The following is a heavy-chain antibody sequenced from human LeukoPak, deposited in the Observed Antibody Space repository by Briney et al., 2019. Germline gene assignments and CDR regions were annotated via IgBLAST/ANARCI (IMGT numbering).Heavy chain of an antibody. V-gene: IGHV4-38-2*02. Sequence: PSETLSLTCTVSGYSISSDYFWGWIRRPPGKGPEWIGTIYHSGSAYYNPSLESRVTISVDTSKNQLSLKVSSVTAADTAVYYCARRDSSWYFFDFWGQGTLVTVSS. D-gene: IGHD6-13*01. CDR1: GYSISSDYF. CDR2: IYHSGSA. CDR3: ARRDSSWYFFDF. J-gene: IGHJ4*02.